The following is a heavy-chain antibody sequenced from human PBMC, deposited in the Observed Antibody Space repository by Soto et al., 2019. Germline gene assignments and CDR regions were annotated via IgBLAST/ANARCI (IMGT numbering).Heavy chain of an antibody. CDR3: ARDPPYSSSWSYFDY. V-gene: IGHV3-21*01. Sequence: EVQLVESGGGLVKPGGSLRVPCAASGFTFSDYSMNWVRQAPGKGLEWLSSITSTGSYIYYADSVKGRFTISRDNAGSSLFLQMNSLRAEDTAMYYCARDPPYSSSWSYFDYWGQGTLVTVSS. D-gene: IGHD6-13*01. CDR2: ITSTGSYI. J-gene: IGHJ4*02. CDR1: GFTFSDYS.